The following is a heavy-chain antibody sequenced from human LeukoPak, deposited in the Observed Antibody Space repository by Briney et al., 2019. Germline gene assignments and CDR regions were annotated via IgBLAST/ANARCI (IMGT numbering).Heavy chain of an antibody. CDR2: ISGSGGST. D-gene: IGHD3-22*01. CDR3: AKDTPGGGYYDSSPLDY. V-gene: IGHV3-23*01. J-gene: IGHJ4*02. CDR1: GFTFSSYA. Sequence: PGGSLRLSCAASGFTFSSYAMSWVRQAPGKGLEWVSAISGSGGSTYYADSVKGRFTISRDNSKNTLYLQMNSLRAEDTAVYYCAKDTPGGGYYDSSPLDYWGQGTLVTVSS.